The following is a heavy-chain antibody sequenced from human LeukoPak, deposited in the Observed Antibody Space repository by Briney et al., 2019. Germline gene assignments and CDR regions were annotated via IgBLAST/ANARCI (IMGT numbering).Heavy chain of an antibody. CDR3: ASTGYSYGYDIDY. V-gene: IGHV3-7*01. CDR2: IKQDGSEK. CDR1: GFTFSSYW. J-gene: IGHJ4*02. Sequence: GGSLRLSCATYGFTFSSYWMSWVRQAPGKGLEWVADIKQDGSEKYYVDSVKGRFTISRDNAKNSPYLQMNSLRAEDTAMYYCASTGYSYGYDIDYWGQGTLVTVSS. D-gene: IGHD5-18*01.